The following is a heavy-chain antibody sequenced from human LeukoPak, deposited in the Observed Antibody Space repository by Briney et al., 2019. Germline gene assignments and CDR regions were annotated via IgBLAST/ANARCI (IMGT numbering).Heavy chain of an antibody. CDR3: TTDSLYGDYVPFDY. CDR1: GFTFSSYA. D-gene: IGHD4-17*01. CDR2: ISYDGSNK. V-gene: IGHV3-30-3*01. J-gene: IGHJ4*02. Sequence: GGSLRLSCAASGFTFSSYAMHWVRQAPGKGLEWVAVISYDGSNKYYADSVKGRFTISRDNSKNTLYLQMNSLKTEDTAVYYCTTDSLYGDYVPFDYWGQGTLVTVSS.